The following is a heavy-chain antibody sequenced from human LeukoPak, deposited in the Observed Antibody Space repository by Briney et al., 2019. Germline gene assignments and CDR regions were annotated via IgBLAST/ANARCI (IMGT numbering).Heavy chain of an antibody. Sequence: GGSLRLSCAASGFTFSSYAMHWVRQAPGKGLEWVAVISYDGSNKYYADSVKGRFTISRDNAKNSLYLQMNSLRAEDTAVYYCARDPIAVAGTSKDYWGQGTLVTVSS. D-gene: IGHD6-19*01. CDR3: ARDPIAVAGTSKDY. CDR1: GFTFSSYA. CDR2: ISYDGSNK. J-gene: IGHJ4*02. V-gene: IGHV3-30-3*01.